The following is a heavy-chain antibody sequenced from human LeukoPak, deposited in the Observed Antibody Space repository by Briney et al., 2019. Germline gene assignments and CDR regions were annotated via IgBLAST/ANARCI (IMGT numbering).Heavy chain of an antibody. J-gene: IGHJ4*02. CDR1: GGSISSYF. V-gene: IGHV4-59*01. CDR3: AREGHGYNIDY. D-gene: IGHD5-24*01. CDR2: IYYSGST. Sequence: SGTLSLTCPVTGGSISSYFWSGIRPPPGREVEWVGYIYYSGSTKYNPSLQSRGTISVDTTKNQFSRKLSSGTAADTGVYYCAREGHGYNIDYWGQGTLVTVSS.